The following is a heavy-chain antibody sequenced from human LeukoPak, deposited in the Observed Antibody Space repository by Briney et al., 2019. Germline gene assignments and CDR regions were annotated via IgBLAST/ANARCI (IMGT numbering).Heavy chain of an antibody. D-gene: IGHD5-18*01. CDR3: ARESVIQLFNY. Sequence: GGSLRLSCAASGFTFSSYWMSWVRQAPGKGLEWVANIKQDGSERYYVDSVKGRFTISRDNAKNSLYLQMNSLRAEDTAVYYCARESVIQLFNYWGQGTLVTVSS. J-gene: IGHJ4*02. CDR1: GFTFSSYW. V-gene: IGHV3-7*03. CDR2: IKQDGSER.